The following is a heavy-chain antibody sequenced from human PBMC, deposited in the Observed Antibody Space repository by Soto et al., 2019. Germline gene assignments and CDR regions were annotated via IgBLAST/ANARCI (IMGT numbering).Heavy chain of an antibody. V-gene: IGHV1-69*02. CDR1: GGTFSSYT. Sequence: QVQLVQSGAEVKKPGSSVKVSCKASGGTFSSYTISWVRQAPGQGLEWMRRIIPILGIANYAQKFQGRVTITADKSTSTAYMELSSLRSEDTAVYYCARASYSSSWYGAFDYWGQGTLVTVSS. D-gene: IGHD6-13*01. CDR3: ARASYSSSWYGAFDY. J-gene: IGHJ4*02. CDR2: IIPILGIA.